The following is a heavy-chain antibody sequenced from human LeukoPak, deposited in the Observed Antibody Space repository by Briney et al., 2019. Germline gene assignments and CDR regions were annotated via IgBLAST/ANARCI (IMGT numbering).Heavy chain of an antibody. D-gene: IGHD3-22*01. V-gene: IGHV3-48*04. Sequence: GGSLRLSCVVSGITFSGYSMIWVRQAQGRGLEWLSCISSSGNTIYYADSVKGRFTISRDNARNSLYLQVNSLRAEDTAIYYCARARGYFDSSGLDYWGQGTLVTVSS. CDR2: ISSSGNTI. CDR1: GITFSGYS. J-gene: IGHJ4*02. CDR3: ARARGYFDSSGLDY.